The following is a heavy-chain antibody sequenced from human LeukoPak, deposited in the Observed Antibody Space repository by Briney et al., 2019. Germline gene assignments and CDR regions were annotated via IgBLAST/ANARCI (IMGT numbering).Heavy chain of an antibody. D-gene: IGHD3-16*01. J-gene: IGHJ6*03. CDR3: ARGLGKEVIWGIYYYYYYMDV. CDR1: GGSFSGYY. CDR2: INHSGRT. Sequence: PSETLSLTCAVYGGSFSGYYWTWIRQPPGKGLEWIGEINHSGRTNYNPSLKSRVTISSDTSKNQFSLKLTSVTAADTAMYYCARGLGKEVIWGIYYYYYYMDVWGRGTTVTVSS. V-gene: IGHV4-34*01.